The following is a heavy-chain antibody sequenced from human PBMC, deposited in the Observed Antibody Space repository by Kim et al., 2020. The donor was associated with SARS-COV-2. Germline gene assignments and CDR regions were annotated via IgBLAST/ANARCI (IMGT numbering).Heavy chain of an antibody. Sequence: SETLSLTCTVSGGSISSYYWSWIRQPPGKGLEWIGYIYYSGSTNYNPSLNYNPPLKSRVTISVDTSENQFSLRLSSVTAADTAVYYCAGYHYGYSHGLHLDYGGQRTLVSVSS. J-gene: IGHJ4*02. CDR1: GGSISSYY. D-gene: IGHD4-4*01. V-gene: IGHV4-59*01. CDR2: IYYSGST. CDR3: AGYHYGYSHGLHLDY.